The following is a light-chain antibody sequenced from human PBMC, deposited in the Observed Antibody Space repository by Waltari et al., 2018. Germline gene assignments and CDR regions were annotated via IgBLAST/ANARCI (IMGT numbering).Light chain of an antibody. CDR1: SSDVGGYNY. V-gene: IGLV2-11*01. Sequence: QSALTQPRSVSGSPGQSVTISCTGTSSDVGGYNYVSWYQQHPGKAPKLMIYDVSKRPSGFPVRSSGSKSGNTASLTISGLQAEDEADYYCCSYAGSYTVGVFGGGTKLTVL. CDR2: DVS. CDR3: CSYAGSYTVGV. J-gene: IGLJ2*01.